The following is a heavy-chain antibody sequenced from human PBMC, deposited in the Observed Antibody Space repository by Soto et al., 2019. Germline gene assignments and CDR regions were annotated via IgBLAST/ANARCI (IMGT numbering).Heavy chain of an antibody. CDR2: IIPILGIA. D-gene: IGHD4-17*01. V-gene: IGHV1-69*02. Sequence: QVQLVQSGAEVKKPGSSVKVSCKASGGTFSSYTISWVRQAPGQGLEWMGRIIPILGIANYAQKFQGRVTITADKSTSTAYIELSSLRSEDTAVYYCARINGDYGEAYWGQGTLVTVSS. CDR1: GGTFSSYT. CDR3: ARINGDYGEAY. J-gene: IGHJ4*02.